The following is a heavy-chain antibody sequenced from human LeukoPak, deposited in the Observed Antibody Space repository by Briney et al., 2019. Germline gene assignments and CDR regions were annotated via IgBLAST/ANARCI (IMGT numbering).Heavy chain of an antibody. CDR3: ATSRPEYHYDILTGYHYRNWFDP. J-gene: IGHJ5*02. Sequence: GASVKVSCKVSGYTLTELSMHWVRQAPGKRLEWMGGFDPEDGETIYAQKFQGRVTMTEDTSTDTAYMELSSLRSEDTAVYYCATSRPEYHYDILTGYHYRNWFDPWGQGTLVTVSS. CDR1: GYTLTELS. D-gene: IGHD3-9*01. V-gene: IGHV1-24*01. CDR2: FDPEDGET.